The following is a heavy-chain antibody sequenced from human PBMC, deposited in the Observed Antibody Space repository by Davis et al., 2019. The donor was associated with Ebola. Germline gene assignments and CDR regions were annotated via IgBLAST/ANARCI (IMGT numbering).Heavy chain of an antibody. V-gene: IGHV4-39*02. J-gene: IGHJ4*02. D-gene: IGHD6-13*01. CDR1: GGSISSSSFY. Sequence: SETLSLTCTVSGGSISSSSFYWGRIRQPPGKGLEWIATIHHTGSTYYNPSLKSRVTISLDTSKNQFSPKLNSVGAADTAVYYCAREAADGNGMDYWGQGTLVTVSS. CDR3: AREAADGNGMDY. CDR2: IHHTGST.